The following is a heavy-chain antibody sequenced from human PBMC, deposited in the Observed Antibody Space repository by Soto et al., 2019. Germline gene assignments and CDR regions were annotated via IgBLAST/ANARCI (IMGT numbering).Heavy chain of an antibody. Sequence: GGSLRLSCAVSGFTFTSYSMSWVRQAPGKGLEWVSAISGSGGSTYYADSVKGRFTISRDNSKNTLYLQMNSLRAEDTAVYYCAKDPAIAVAGGDYWGQGTLVTVSS. J-gene: IGHJ4*02. CDR2: ISGSGGST. CDR1: GFTFTSYS. V-gene: IGHV3-23*01. CDR3: AKDPAIAVAGGDY. D-gene: IGHD6-19*01.